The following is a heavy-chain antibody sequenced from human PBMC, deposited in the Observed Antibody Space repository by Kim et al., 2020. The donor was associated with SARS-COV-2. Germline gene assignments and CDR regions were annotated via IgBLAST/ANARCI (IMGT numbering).Heavy chain of an antibody. D-gene: IGHD6-13*01. Sequence: ASVKVSCKASGYTFTTYSLHWIRQAPGHGLEWMGMINPSGGDTRYAEKFQGRVTMTRDTSTSTVFMELSSLRSEDTAIFYCARHYAFSKQLIRGFDYWGQGILVTVSS. J-gene: IGHJ4*02. CDR1: GYTFTTYS. CDR3: ARHYAFSKQLIRGFDY. CDR2: INPSGGDT. V-gene: IGHV1-46*01.